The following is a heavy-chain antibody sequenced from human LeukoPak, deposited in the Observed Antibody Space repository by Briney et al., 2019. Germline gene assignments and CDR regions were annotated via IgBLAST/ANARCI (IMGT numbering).Heavy chain of an antibody. D-gene: IGHD2-2*01. CDR1: GFTFSSYA. V-gene: IGHV3-23*01. J-gene: IGHJ4*02. CDR3: AAQYQLLALDY. Sequence: GGSLRLSCAASGFTFSSYAMSWVRQAPGKRLEWVSAISGSGGSTYYADSVKGQFTISRDNSKNTLYLQMNSLRAEDTAVYYCAAQYQLLALDYWGQGTLVTVSS. CDR2: ISGSGGST.